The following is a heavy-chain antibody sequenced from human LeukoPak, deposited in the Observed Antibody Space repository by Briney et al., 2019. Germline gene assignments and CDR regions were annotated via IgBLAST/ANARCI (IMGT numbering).Heavy chain of an antibody. Sequence: GGSLRLSCAASGFTFSSYAMSWVRQAPGKGLEWVSAISGSGGSTYYADSVKGRFPISRDNSKNTLYLQMNSLRAEDTAVYYCAKSPWGGPFMFDYWGQGTLVTVSS. CDR1: GFTFSSYA. J-gene: IGHJ4*02. D-gene: IGHD7-27*01. CDR3: AKSPWGGPFMFDY. CDR2: ISGSGGST. V-gene: IGHV3-23*01.